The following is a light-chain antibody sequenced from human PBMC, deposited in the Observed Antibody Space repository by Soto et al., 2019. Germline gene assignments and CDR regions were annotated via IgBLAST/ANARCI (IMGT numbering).Light chain of an antibody. CDR2: EVS. V-gene: IGLV2-23*02. CDR3: CSYASITTWV. Sequence: QAVVTQPASVSGSPGQSITISCTGTSSDVGSYNLVSWYQQHPGKAPKLMIYEVSKRPSGVSNRFSGSKSGNTASLTISGLQAEDEADYYCCSYASITTWVFGGGTKLTVL. CDR1: SSDVGSYNL. J-gene: IGLJ3*02.